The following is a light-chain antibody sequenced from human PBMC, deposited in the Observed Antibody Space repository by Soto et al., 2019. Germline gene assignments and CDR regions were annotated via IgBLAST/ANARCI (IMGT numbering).Light chain of an antibody. CDR1: QNIRSQ. CDR2: DAS. V-gene: IGKV1-5*01. J-gene: IGKJ1*01. Sequence: DFQMTQSTSTLSASVGDRVTITCRASQNIRSQLAWFQQKPGKAPKLLIYDASSLESGVPSRFSGSGSGTEFTLTISSLQPDDFATYYCQHYNSYSEAFGQGTKVDI. CDR3: QHYNSYSEA.